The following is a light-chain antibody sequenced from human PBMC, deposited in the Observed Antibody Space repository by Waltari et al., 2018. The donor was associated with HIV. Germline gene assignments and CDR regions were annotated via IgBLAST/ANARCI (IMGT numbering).Light chain of an antibody. Sequence: DIQMTQSPSTLSASVGDRVTITCRATQSVSTSLAWYQQKHGRSPKLLIYKASTLETEVPSRFSGSGSGTEFNLTISGLLSVDFATYYCLQYEGDTRTFGRGTTV. CDR3: LQYEGDTRT. CDR1: QSVSTS. J-gene: IGKJ1*01. V-gene: IGKV1-5*03. CDR2: KAS.